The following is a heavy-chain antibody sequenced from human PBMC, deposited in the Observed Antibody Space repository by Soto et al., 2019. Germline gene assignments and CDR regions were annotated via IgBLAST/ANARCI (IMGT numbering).Heavy chain of an antibody. V-gene: IGHV3-11*01. Sequence: GGSLRLSCAASGFTFSDYYMSWIRQAPGKGLEWVSYISSSGSTIYYADSVKGRFTISRDNAKNSLYLQMNSLRAEDTAVYYCARDNLYYYGSGTLPDAFDIWGQGTMVTVSS. CDR2: ISSSGSTI. J-gene: IGHJ3*02. CDR1: GFTFSDYY. D-gene: IGHD3-10*01. CDR3: ARDNLYYYGSGTLPDAFDI.